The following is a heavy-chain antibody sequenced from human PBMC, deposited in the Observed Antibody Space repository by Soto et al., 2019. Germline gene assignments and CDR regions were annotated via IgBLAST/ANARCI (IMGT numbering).Heavy chain of an antibody. CDR1: GFTFSSYG. Sequence: QVQLVESGGGVVQPGRSLRLSCAASGFTFSSYGMHWVRQAPGKGLAWVAVISYDGSNKYYADSVKGRFTISRDNSKNTLYLQMNSLRAEDTAVYYCAKLGYWGQGTLVTVSS. CDR2: ISYDGSNK. D-gene: IGHD3-16*01. V-gene: IGHV3-30*18. J-gene: IGHJ4*02. CDR3: AKLGY.